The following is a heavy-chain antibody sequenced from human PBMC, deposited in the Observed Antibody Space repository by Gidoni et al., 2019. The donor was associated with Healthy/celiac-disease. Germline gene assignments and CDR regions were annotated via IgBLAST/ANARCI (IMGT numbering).Heavy chain of an antibody. J-gene: IGHJ4*02. CDR1: GYTFTSYY. CDR3: ARRDSGYSSGWPLDY. V-gene: IGHV1-46*01. CDR2: INPSGGST. D-gene: IGHD6-19*01. Sequence: QVQLVQSGAEVKKPGASVKVSCKASGYTFTSYYMHWVRQAPGQGLEWMGIINPSGGSTSYAQKFQGRVTMTRDTSTSTVYMELSSLRSEDTAVYYCARRDSGYSSGWPLDYWGQGTLVTVSS.